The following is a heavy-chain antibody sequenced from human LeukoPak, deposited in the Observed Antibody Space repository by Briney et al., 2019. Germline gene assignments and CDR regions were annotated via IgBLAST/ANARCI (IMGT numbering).Heavy chain of an antibody. Sequence: GGSLRLSCAASGFTFSSYSMNWVRQAPGKGLEWVSSISSSSSYIYYADSVKGRFTISRDNAKNSLYLQMNSLRAEDTAVYYCARDDVTMFGVVICFDYWGQGTLVTVSS. CDR1: GFTFSSYS. J-gene: IGHJ4*02. D-gene: IGHD3-3*01. V-gene: IGHV3-21*01. CDR2: ISSSSSYI. CDR3: ARDDVTMFGVVICFDY.